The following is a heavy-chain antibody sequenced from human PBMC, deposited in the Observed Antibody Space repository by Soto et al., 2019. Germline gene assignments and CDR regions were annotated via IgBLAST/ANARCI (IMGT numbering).Heavy chain of an antibody. CDR2: IWYDGSNT. Sequence: QVQLVESGGGVVQPGGSLRLSCAASGFTFSSYGMHWVRQAPGKGLEWVAVIWYDGSNTYYADSVKGRFTISRDNSKNTMYLHMNSLRAEDMAVYYRARDLTMVRVVPGRYLELWGRGTLVTLSS. CDR1: GFTFSSYG. J-gene: IGHJ2*01. CDR3: ARDLTMVRVVPGRYLEL. D-gene: IGHD3-10*01. V-gene: IGHV3-33*01.